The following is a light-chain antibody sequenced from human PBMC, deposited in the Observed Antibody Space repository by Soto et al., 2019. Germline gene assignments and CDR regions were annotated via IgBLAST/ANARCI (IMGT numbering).Light chain of an antibody. CDR3: AAWDDSLNVNVL. CDR2: SNN. Sequence: QSVLTQPPSASGTPGQRVTISCSGSSSNIGSNTVNWYQQLPGTAPKLLIYSNNQRPSGVPDRFSGSKSGTSASLAISGLQSEDEADYYCAAWDDSLNVNVLFGGGTQLTV. CDR1: SSNIGSNT. V-gene: IGLV1-44*01. J-gene: IGLJ2*01.